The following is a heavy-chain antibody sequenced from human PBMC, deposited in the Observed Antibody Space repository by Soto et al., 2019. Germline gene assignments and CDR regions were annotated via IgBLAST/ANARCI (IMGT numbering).Heavy chain of an antibody. J-gene: IGHJ6*01. V-gene: IGHV1-69*12. D-gene: IGHD2-15*01. CDR3: ARRYCSGGSCYYYGMDG. Sequence: QVQLVQSGAEVKKPGSSVKVSCKASGGTFSTYAISWLRQAPGQGLEWMGGIIPIVGTANYAQKFQGRVTITADESTSTAYMELSSLRSEDTAVYYCARRYCSGGSCYYYGMDGWGQGTTVTVSS. CDR2: IIPIVGTA. CDR1: GGTFSTYA.